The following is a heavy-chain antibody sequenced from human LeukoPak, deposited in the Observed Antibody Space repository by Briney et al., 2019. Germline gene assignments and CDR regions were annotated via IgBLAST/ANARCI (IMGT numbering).Heavy chain of an antibody. J-gene: IGHJ3*02. Sequence: ASETLSLTCTVSGGSIRTYYWNWIRQPPGKGLEWIGYVYYSGSTKYNPSLKSRVTISVDTSKKQFSLNLSSVTAADTAVYYCAREDASGSPYAFDIWGQGTQVTVSS. CDR1: GGSIRTYY. CDR3: AREDASGSPYAFDI. CDR2: VYYSGST. V-gene: IGHV4-59*01. D-gene: IGHD3-10*01.